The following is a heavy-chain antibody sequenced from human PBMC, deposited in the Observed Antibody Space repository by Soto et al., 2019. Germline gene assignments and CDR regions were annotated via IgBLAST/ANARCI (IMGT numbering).Heavy chain of an antibody. J-gene: IGHJ3*02. Sequence: GASVKVSCKASGGTFSSYAISWVRQAPGQGLEWMGGIIPIFGTANYAQKFQGRVTITADESTSTAYMELSSLRSEDTAVYYCEVTVTTAAFDIWGQGTMVTVSS. CDR3: EVTVTTAAFDI. CDR1: GGTFSSYA. D-gene: IGHD4-17*01. CDR2: IIPIFGTA. V-gene: IGHV1-69*13.